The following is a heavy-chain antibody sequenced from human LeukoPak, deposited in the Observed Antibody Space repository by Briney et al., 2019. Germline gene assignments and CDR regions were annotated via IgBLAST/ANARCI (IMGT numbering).Heavy chain of an antibody. CDR3: ARGAASYYYGLDV. CDR1: GYTLTELS. D-gene: IGHD2-15*01. J-gene: IGHJ6*02. Sequence: ASVKVSCKVSGYTLTELSMHWVRQAPGQGLEWMGLINPSGGSTNYAQRFQGRVTMTRDTSTSTVYMELSSLRSEDTAVYYCARGAASYYYGLDVWGQGTTVTVSS. CDR2: INPSGGST. V-gene: IGHV1-46*01.